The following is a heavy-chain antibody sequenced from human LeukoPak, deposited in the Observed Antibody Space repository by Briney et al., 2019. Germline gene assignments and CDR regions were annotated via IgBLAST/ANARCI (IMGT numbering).Heavy chain of an antibody. V-gene: IGHV4-31*02. Sequence: SQTLSLTCTVSGGSISSGGYYWSWIRQHPGKGLEWIGYIYYSGSTYYNPSLKSRVTISVDTTKNQFSLKLSSVTAADTAVYYCARDSQYYGVYWGQGTLVTVSS. CDR1: GGSISSGGYY. CDR2: IYYSGST. J-gene: IGHJ4*02. CDR3: ARDSQYYGVY.